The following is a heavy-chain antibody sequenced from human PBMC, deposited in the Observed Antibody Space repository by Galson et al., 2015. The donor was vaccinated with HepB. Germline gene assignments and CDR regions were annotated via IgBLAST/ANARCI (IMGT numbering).Heavy chain of an antibody. Sequence: SCAASGVTVSNNYMSWVRQAPGKGLEWVSSISSSSSYIYYADSVKGRFTISRDNAKNSLYLQMNSLRAEDTAVYYCARDLRRPRDTWIQLWVLYGVDVWGQGTTVTVSS. V-gene: IGHV3-21*01. D-gene: IGHD5-18*01. J-gene: IGHJ6*02. CDR2: ISSSSSYI. CDR1: GVTVSNNY. CDR3: ARDLRRPRDTWIQLWVLYGVDV.